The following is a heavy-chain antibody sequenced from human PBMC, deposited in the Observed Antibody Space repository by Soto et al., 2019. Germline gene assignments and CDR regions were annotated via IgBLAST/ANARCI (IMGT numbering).Heavy chain of an antibody. Sequence: QVQLVQSGAEVKKPGASVKVSCKASGYTFTSYYMHWVRQAPGQGLEWMGIINPSGGSTSYAQKFQGRVTMTRDTSTSTVYMELSSLRSEDTAVYYCARDCTIYCGGDCYSDWFDPWGQGTLVTVSS. CDR1: GYTFTSYY. V-gene: IGHV1-46*01. CDR2: INPSGGST. CDR3: ARDCTIYCGGDCYSDWFDP. D-gene: IGHD2-21*02. J-gene: IGHJ5*02.